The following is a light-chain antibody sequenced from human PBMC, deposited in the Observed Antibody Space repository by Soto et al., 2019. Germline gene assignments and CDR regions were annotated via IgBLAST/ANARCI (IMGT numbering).Light chain of an antibody. Sequence: QSVLTQPPSVSGAPGQRVTISCTGSSSNIGAGYDVHWYQQLPGTAPKLLIYGNSNRPSGVPDRFSGSKSGTSASLAITGLQCEEAADYYCQSYDSSVSKVVFGGGTKLTVL. CDR1: SSNIGAGYD. CDR3: QSYDSSVSKVV. V-gene: IGLV1-40*01. J-gene: IGLJ2*01. CDR2: GNS.